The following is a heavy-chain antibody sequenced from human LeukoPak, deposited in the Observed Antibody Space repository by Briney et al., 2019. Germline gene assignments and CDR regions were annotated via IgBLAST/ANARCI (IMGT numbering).Heavy chain of an antibody. Sequence: VASVKVSCKASGYNFAHNIHWVRQAPGQGHEFMGWINSKNGRTKYAQNFQGRVTMTRDTSISTVYMELSSLGSDDTAVYYCVVSNQAAAIPAFDSWGQGTMVAVSS. J-gene: IGHJ4*02. V-gene: IGHV1-2*02. D-gene: IGHD6-25*01. CDR1: GYNFAHN. CDR2: INSKNGRT. CDR3: VVSNQAAAIPAFDS.